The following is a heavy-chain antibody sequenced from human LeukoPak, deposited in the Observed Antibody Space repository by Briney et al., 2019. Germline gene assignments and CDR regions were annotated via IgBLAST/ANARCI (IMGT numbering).Heavy chain of an antibody. Sequence: GGSLRLSCAASGFTVSSNYMSWVRQAPGKGLEWVSVIYSGGGTYYADSVKGRFTISRDNSKNTLYLQMNSLRAEDTAVYYCARGPKGIYDSSGYYYECYWGQGTLVTVSS. V-gene: IGHV3-66*02. CDR1: GFTVSSNY. CDR2: IYSGGGT. J-gene: IGHJ4*02. D-gene: IGHD3-22*01. CDR3: ARGPKGIYDSSGYYYECY.